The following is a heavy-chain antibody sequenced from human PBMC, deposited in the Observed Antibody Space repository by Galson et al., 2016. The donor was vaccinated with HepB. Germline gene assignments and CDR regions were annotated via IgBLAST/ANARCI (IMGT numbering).Heavy chain of an antibody. D-gene: IGHD6-19*01. CDR2: IYWDDDK. V-gene: IGHV2-5*02. Sequence: PALVKPTQTLTLTRTFSGFSLSTTGVGMGWIRQPPGKALEWLALIYWDDDKHYTPSLKSRLTITKDTSKNQVVLTLSNVSPVDTATYYCAHGAGYFDYWGQGTLVTVSS. CDR3: AHGAGYFDY. J-gene: IGHJ4*02. CDR1: GFSLSTTGVG.